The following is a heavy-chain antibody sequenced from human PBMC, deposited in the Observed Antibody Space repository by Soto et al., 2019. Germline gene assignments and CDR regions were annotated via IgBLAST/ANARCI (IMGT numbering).Heavy chain of an antibody. V-gene: IGHV4-31*03. J-gene: IGHJ4*02. CDR3: AGAVSDFDVRRYRTSYFDQ. D-gene: IGHD3-10*02. CDR1: GASVSTGVYY. CDR2: IDNSGST. Sequence: SETLSLTCTVSGASVSTGVYYWTWIRQHPGKGLEWIGYIDNSGSTYYNPSLTGRVDISVDTSKNEFSLNLQSLTAADMAFYYCAGAVSDFDVRRYRTSYFDQWGQGILVTVSS.